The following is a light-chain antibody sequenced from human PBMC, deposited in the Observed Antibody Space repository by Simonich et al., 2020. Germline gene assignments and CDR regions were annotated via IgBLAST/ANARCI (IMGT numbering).Light chain of an antibody. Sequence: SYELTQPSSFSVSPGQTARITCSGDVLAKKYARWFQQKPGQAPVLVIYNDSERPSGIPGRFSGSSSGTTGTLTISGAQVEDEADYYCYSAADNNVVFGGGTKLTVL. V-gene: IGLV3-27*01. CDR2: NDS. CDR3: YSAADNNVV. J-gene: IGLJ2*01. CDR1: VLAKKY.